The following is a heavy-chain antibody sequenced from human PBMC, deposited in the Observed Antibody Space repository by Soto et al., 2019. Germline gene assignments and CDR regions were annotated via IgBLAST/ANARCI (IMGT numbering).Heavy chain of an antibody. V-gene: IGHV4-61*01. CDR1: GGSVSSGRNY. CDR3: AREASTTAGMDV. Sequence: QVQLQESGPGLVKPSETLSLTCTVSGGSVSSGRNYWNWIRQPPGKGLEWIAYIYYSGSTNFNPSLRRRXXIXVXXSKNQISLKLTSVTAADTAVYYCAREASTTAGMDVWGPGTTVTVSS. D-gene: IGHD4-4*01. CDR2: IYYSGST. J-gene: IGHJ6*02.